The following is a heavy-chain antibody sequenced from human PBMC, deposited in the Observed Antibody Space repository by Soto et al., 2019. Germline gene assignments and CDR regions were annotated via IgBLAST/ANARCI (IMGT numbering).Heavy chain of an antibody. CDR1: GFTFSSYW. Sequence: PGGSLRLSCAASGFTFSSYWMSWVRQAPGKGLEWVANIKQDGSEKYYVDSVKGRFTISRDNAKNSLYLQMNSLRAEDTAVYYCARENFKYYYDSSGYYRHWHFDLWGRGTLVTVSS. D-gene: IGHD3-22*01. CDR2: IKQDGSEK. V-gene: IGHV3-7*03. CDR3: ARENFKYYYDSSGYYRHWHFDL. J-gene: IGHJ2*01.